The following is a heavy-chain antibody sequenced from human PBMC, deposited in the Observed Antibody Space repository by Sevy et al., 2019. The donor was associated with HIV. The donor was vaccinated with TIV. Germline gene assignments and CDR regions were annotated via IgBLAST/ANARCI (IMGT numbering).Heavy chain of an antibody. CDR2: INSGGGST. CDR3: AKDVVGGYYDSSGYSDH. V-gene: IGHV3-23*01. D-gene: IGHD3-22*01. CDR1: GFTFTEFV. Sequence: GGSLRLSCAASGFTFTEFVMSWVRQAPWKGLEWVSTINSGGGSTYYADSVKGRFTISRDNSQNTLDLQMNSLRAEDTAVYYCAKDVVGGYYDSSGYSDHWGQGTLVTVSS. J-gene: IGHJ4*02.